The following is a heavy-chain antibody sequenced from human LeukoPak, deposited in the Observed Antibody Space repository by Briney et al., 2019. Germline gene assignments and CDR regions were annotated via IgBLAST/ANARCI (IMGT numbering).Heavy chain of an antibody. D-gene: IGHD6-13*01. Sequence: PGGSLRLSCAASGFTFSSYAMHWVRQAPGKGLEWVAVIPYDGSNKYYADSVKGRFTISRDNSKNTLYLQMNSLRAEDTAVYYCAKGSSRNWFDPWGQGTLVTVSS. J-gene: IGHJ5*02. CDR3: AKGSSRNWFDP. CDR1: GFTFSSYA. V-gene: IGHV3-30-3*01. CDR2: IPYDGSNK.